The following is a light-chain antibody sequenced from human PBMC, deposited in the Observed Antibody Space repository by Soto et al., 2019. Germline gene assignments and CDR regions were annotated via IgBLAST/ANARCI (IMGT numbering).Light chain of an antibody. CDR3: QQANSFPLT. V-gene: IGKV1-12*01. J-gene: IGKJ4*01. Sequence: DIQMTQSPSPLSASIGDRVTITCRASESIRTWLAWYQQKPGKAPNLLIYAASSLHSGVPSRFSGSGSGTDFTLTISSLQPEDVATYYCQQANSFPLTFGGGTKVDIK. CDR1: ESIRTW. CDR2: AAS.